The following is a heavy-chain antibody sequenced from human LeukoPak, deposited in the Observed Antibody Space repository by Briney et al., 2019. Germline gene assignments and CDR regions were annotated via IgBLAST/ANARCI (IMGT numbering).Heavy chain of an antibody. CDR3: AKDSKIVGATFRSYHYMDV. Sequence: GGSLRLSCAASGFTFSSYSMNWVRQAPGKGLEWVSSISSSSSYIYYADSVKGRFTISRDNAKNSLYLQMNSLRAEDTAVYYCAKDSKIVGATFRSYHYMDVWGKGTAVTVSS. V-gene: IGHV3-21*04. D-gene: IGHD1-26*01. CDR1: GFTFSSYS. CDR2: ISSSSSYI. J-gene: IGHJ6*03.